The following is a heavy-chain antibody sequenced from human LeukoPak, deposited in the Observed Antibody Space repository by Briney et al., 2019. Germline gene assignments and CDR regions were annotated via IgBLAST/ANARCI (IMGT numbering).Heavy chain of an antibody. D-gene: IGHD3-22*01. CDR2: IYHSGST. Sequence: NPSETLSLTCAVSGGSISSGGYSWSWIRQPPGKGLEWIGYIYHSGSTYYNPSLKSRVTISVDRSKNQFSLKLSSVTAADTAVYYCARSRTAYYRYFDSWGQGTLVTASS. V-gene: IGHV4-30-2*01. CDR1: GGSISSGGYS. CDR3: ARSRTAYYRYFDS. J-gene: IGHJ4*02.